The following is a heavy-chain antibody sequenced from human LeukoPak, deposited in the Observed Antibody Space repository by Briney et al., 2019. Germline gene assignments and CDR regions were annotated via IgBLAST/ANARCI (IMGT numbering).Heavy chain of an antibody. J-gene: IGHJ6*03. V-gene: IGHV4-59*01. CDR1: GGSISTYY. CDR3: ARGGSGSYLTYYYYYMDV. Sequence: SETLSLTCTVSGGSISTYYWSWIRQPPGKGLEWIGNIYDSGSTNYNPSLKSRVTISVDTSKNQFSLKLSSVTAADTAVYYCARGGSGSYLTYYYYYMDVWGKGTTVTVSS. D-gene: IGHD1-26*01. CDR2: IYDSGST.